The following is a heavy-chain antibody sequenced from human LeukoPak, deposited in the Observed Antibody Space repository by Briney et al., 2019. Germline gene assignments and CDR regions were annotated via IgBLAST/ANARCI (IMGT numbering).Heavy chain of an antibody. CDR1: GYTFNSYG. V-gene: IGHV1-18*01. Sequence: ASVKVSCKASGYTFNSYGISWVRQAPGQGLEWMGWISAHNGNTNYEEKVQGRVTMTTDTSTSTAYMELRSLRSDDTAVYYGARYKGTVATYYYYYMDVWGKGTTVTVSS. CDR3: ARYKGTVATYYYYYMDV. D-gene: IGHD5-12*01. CDR2: ISAHNGNT. J-gene: IGHJ6*03.